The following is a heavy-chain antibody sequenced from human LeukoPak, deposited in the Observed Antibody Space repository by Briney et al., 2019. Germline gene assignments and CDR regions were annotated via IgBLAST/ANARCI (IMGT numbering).Heavy chain of an antibody. D-gene: IGHD6-13*01. J-gene: IGHJ4*02. V-gene: IGHV5-51*01. Sequence: GESLKIPCKGSGYSFTSYWIGWVRQMPGKGLEWMGIIYPGDSDTRYSPSFQGQVTISADKSISTAYLQWSSLKASDTAMYYCASSEYSSSWYSYYPLAGPIDYWGQGTLVTVSS. CDR1: GYSFTSYW. CDR3: ASSEYSSSWYSYYPLAGPIDY. CDR2: IYPGDSDT.